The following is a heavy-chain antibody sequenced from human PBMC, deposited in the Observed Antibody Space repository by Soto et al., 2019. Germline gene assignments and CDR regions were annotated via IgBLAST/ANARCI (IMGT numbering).Heavy chain of an antibody. D-gene: IGHD3-22*01. CDR1: GGSITSSSYY. V-gene: IGHV4-39*01. Sequence: PSETLSLTCTVSGGSITSSSYYWGWIRQPPGKGLEWIGSIYYSGSTYYNPSLKSRVSMSVDTSKNQFSLKLSSATAADTAVYHCARQGAYFHESSGYEFDYWGQGTLVTVS. CDR3: ARQGAYFHESSGYEFDY. CDR2: IYYSGST. J-gene: IGHJ4*02.